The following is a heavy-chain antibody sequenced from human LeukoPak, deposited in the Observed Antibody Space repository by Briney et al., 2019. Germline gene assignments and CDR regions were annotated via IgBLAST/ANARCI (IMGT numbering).Heavy chain of an antibody. CDR1: GGSTSSGHYY. CDR2: IYYSGST. J-gene: IGHJ5*02. D-gene: IGHD5-18*01. CDR3: ARISGYSYGYWGWFDP. V-gene: IGHV4-61*01. Sequence: SQTLSLTCTVSGGSTSSGHYYWTWIRQTPGKGLEWIGYIYYSGSTNYNPSLKSRVTISVDTSKNQFSLKLSSVTAADTAVYYCARISGYSYGYWGWFDPWGQGTLVTVSS.